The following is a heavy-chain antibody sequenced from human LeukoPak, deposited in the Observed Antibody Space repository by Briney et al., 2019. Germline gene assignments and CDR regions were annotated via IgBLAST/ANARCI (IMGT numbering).Heavy chain of an antibody. J-gene: IGHJ4*02. CDR1: GGSFSGYY. CDR2: INHSGST. CDR3: VKAVAGTGFDY. Sequence: SETLSLTCAVYGGSFSGYYWSWIRQPPGKGLECSVEINHSGSTNYNPSLKSRVTISVDTSKNQFSLKLSSVTAADTPVYYCVKAVAGTGFDYWGQGTLVTVSS. D-gene: IGHD6-19*01. V-gene: IGHV4-34*01.